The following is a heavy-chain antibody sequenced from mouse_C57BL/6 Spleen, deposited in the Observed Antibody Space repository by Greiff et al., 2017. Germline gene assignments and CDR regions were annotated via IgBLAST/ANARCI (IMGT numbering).Heavy chain of an antibody. J-gene: IGHJ2*01. Sequence: QVQLQQPGAELVMPGASVKLSCKASGYTFTSYWMHWVKQRPGQGLEWIGEIDPSDSYTNYNQKFKGKSTLTVDKSSSTAYMQLGSLTSEDSAVYYCAREGGYYFDYWGQGTTLTVSS. CDR3: AREGGYYFDY. CDR2: IDPSDSYT. CDR1: GYTFTSYW. V-gene: IGHV1-69*01.